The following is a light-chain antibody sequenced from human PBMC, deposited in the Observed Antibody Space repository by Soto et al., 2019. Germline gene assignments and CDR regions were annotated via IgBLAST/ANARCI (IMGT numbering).Light chain of an antibody. Sequence: EIVLTQSPATLSLSPAERATLSCRASQSVSSYLAWYQHKPGQAPRLLIYDASNSAPGIPTRFSGSGSGTDFTLTISSLEPEAFAVYYCQQRSNWPPPYTFGQGTKLEIK. CDR3: QQRSNWPPPYT. CDR2: DAS. CDR1: QSVSSY. V-gene: IGKV3-11*01. J-gene: IGKJ2*01.